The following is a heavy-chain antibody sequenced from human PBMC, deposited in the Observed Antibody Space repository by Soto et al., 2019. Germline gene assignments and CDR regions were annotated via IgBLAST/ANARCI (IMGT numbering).Heavy chain of an antibody. CDR2: INHSGST. D-gene: IGHD3-10*01. CDR3: ARARVTMVRGVIDY. Sequence: GVYGGSFSGYYWSWIRQPPGKGLEWIGEINHSGSTNYNPSLKSRVTISVDTSKNQFSLKLSSVTAADTAVYYCARARVTMVRGVIDYWGQGTLVTVSS. J-gene: IGHJ4*02. CDR1: GGSFSGYY. V-gene: IGHV4-34*01.